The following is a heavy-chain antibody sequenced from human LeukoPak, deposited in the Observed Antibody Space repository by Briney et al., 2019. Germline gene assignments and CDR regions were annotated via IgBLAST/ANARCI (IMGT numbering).Heavy chain of an antibody. J-gene: IGHJ4*02. CDR2: INHSGST. CDR1: GGSFSGYY. CDR3: ARGAPGYCSGGSCPDYFDY. V-gene: IGHV4-34*01. Sequence: SETLSLTCAVYGGSFSGYYWRWVRQPPGKGLEGMGEINHSGSTNYNPSLTGRGTISVDTSKNQFSLKLSSVTAADTAVYYCARGAPGYCSGGSCPDYFDYWGQGTLVTVSS. D-gene: IGHD2-15*01.